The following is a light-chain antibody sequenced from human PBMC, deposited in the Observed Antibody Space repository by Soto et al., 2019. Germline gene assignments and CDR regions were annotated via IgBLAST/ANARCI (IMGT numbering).Light chain of an antibody. V-gene: IGKV3-20*01. CDR3: QQYGSSSTWT. Sequence: EIVLTQSPGTLSLSPGERATLSCRASQSVSSSCLAWYQQKPGQAPRLLIYGASSRATGIPDRFSGSGSGTDFTLTISRLEPEDFAVYYCQQYGSSSTWTFGQGTKVEIK. CDR1: QSVSSSC. J-gene: IGKJ1*01. CDR2: GAS.